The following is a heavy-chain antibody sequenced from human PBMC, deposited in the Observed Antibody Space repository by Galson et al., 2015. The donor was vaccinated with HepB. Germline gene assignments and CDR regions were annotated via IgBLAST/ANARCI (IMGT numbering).Heavy chain of an antibody. CDR2: TYYRSKWYI. J-gene: IGHJ4*02. Sequence: CAISGDSVSSDSAAWNRIRQSPSRGLEWLGRTYYRSKWYIDYAVSVKSRISINSDTSKNQFSLQLNSVTPEDTAVYFCARVDCSGGSCPPFFDYWGQGNLVTVSS. CDR1: GDSVSSDSAA. CDR3: ARVDCSGGSCPPFFDY. V-gene: IGHV6-1*01. D-gene: IGHD2-15*01.